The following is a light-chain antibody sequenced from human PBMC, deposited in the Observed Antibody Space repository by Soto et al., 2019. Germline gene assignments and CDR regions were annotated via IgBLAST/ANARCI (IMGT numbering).Light chain of an antibody. CDR1: SSNIGSNY. Sequence: QSVLTQPPSASGTPGQRVTISCSGSSSNIGSNYLYWYQQLPGTAPKLLIYRNSQRPSGVPDRFSGSKSGTSASLVISGLRSEDEGDYYCAAWDDSLSGVVFGGGTKLTVL. V-gene: IGLV1-47*01. CDR3: AAWDDSLSGVV. CDR2: RNS. J-gene: IGLJ2*01.